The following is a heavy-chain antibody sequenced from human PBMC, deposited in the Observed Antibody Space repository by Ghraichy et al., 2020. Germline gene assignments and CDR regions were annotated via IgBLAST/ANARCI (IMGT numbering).Heavy chain of an antibody. V-gene: IGHV4-34*01. CDR3: ARGRPLKNRYFDL. Sequence: SETLSLTCAVYGGSFSDYYWNWIRQPPGKGLEWIGEINHSGSTNYNPSLKSRVTISVDTSKNQFSLKLSSVTAADTAVYYCARGRPLKNRYFDLWGRGTLVTVSS. CDR1: GGSFSDYY. CDR2: INHSGST. D-gene: IGHD1-14*01. J-gene: IGHJ2*01.